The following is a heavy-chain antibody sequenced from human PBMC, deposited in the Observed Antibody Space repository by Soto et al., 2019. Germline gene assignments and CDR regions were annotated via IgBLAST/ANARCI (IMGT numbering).Heavy chain of an antibody. J-gene: IGHJ4*02. V-gene: IGHV3-23*01. D-gene: IGHD3-10*01. Sequence: HPGGSLRLSCAASGFTVSSYAMSWVRQAPGKGLEWVSAISGSGGSTYYADSVKGRFTISRDNSKNTLYLQMNSLRAEDTAVYYCAKDGALWFGGNYWGQGTLVTVSS. CDR1: GFTVSSYA. CDR2: ISGSGGST. CDR3: AKDGALWFGGNY.